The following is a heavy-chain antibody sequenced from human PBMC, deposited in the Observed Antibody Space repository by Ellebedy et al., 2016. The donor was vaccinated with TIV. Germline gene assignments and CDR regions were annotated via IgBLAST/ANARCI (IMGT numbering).Heavy chain of an antibody. CDR2: ISTSSSYT. CDR1: GFTFSDYY. V-gene: IGHV3-11*06. Sequence: GESLKISCVASGFTFSDYYMSWIRQAPGKGLEWVSTISTSSSYTKCADSVKGRFTVSRDDAKNSLYLHMNSLKAEDKAVYYCVRTGRPWFDYWGQGILVTVSS. J-gene: IGHJ4*02. D-gene: IGHD2-8*02. CDR3: VRTGRPWFDY.